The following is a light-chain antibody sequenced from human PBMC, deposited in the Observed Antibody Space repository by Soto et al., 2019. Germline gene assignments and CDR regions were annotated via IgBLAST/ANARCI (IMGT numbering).Light chain of an antibody. J-gene: IGLJ2*01. CDR1: SSDVGGYNY. CDR2: EVS. Sequence: QAVVTQPASVSGSPGQSITISCTGTSSDVGGYNYVSWYQQHPGKAPKLMIYEVSNRPSGVSNRFSGSKSGNTASLTISGFQAEDEADYYCSSYISSSTLVVFGGGTRSPS. CDR3: SSYISSSTLVV. V-gene: IGLV2-14*01.